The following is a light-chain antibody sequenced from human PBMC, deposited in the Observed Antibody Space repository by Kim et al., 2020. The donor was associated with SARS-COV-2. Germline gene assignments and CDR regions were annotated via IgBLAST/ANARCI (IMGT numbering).Light chain of an antibody. V-gene: IGKV1-5*03. CDR3: QQYHSYPT. J-gene: IGKJ1*01. CDR2: KAS. CDR1: QSISSW. Sequence: DIQMTQSPSTLSATVGDRVTITCRASQSISSWMAWYQQKPGKAPKVLIYKASSLESGVPSRFSGSGSGAEFTLTISNLQPDDFATYYCQQYHSYPTFGQGTKVDIK.